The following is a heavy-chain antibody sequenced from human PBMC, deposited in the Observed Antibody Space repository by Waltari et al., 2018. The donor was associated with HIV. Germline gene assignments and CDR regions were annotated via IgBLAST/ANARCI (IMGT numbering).Heavy chain of an antibody. CDR1: GFTVSSNY. J-gene: IGHJ5*02. D-gene: IGHD1-26*01. CDR3: ATSPLGVWGNWFDP. CDR2: MYRGGST. Sequence: EVQLVESGGGLVQPGGSLRLSCAASGFTVSSNYMSWVRQAPGKGLEWVSVMYRGGSTYYADSVNGRSTISRDNSKNTLYLQMNSLRAEDTAVYYCATSPLGVWGNWFDPWGQGTLVTVSS. V-gene: IGHV3-66*01.